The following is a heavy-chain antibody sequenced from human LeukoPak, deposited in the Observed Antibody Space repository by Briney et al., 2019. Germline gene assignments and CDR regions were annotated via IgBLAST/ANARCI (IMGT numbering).Heavy chain of an antibody. V-gene: IGHV4-34*01. CDR3: ARGVVRGVIITSLRFDP. D-gene: IGHD3-10*01. J-gene: IGHJ5*02. CDR1: GGSFSGYY. Sequence: PSETLSLTCAVYGGSFSGYYWSWIRQPPGKGPEWIGEINHSGSTNYNPSLKSRVTISVDTSKNQFSLKLSSVTAADTAVYYCARGVVRGVIITSLRFDPWGQGTLVTVSS. CDR2: INHSGST.